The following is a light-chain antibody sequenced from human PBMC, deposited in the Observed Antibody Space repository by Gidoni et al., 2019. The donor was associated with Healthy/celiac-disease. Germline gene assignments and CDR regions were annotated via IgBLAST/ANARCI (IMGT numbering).Light chain of an antibody. V-gene: IGLV2-23*01. CDR1: SNDVGSYNL. CDR2: EGS. J-gene: IGLJ2*01. CDR3: CSYAGSSTV. Sequence: QSALTPPASVSGSPGQSITISCTGTSNDVGSYNLVSWYQQHPGKAPKLMIYEGSKRPSGVSNRFSGSKSGNTASLTISGLQAEDEADYYCCSYAGSSTVFGGGTKLTVL.